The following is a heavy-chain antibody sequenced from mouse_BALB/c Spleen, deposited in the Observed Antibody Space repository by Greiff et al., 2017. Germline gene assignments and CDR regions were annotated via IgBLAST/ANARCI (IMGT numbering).Heavy chain of an antibody. CDR1: GFTFSSYW. Sequence: EVKVEESGGGLVQPGGSMKLSCVASGFTFSSYWMSWVRQSPEKGLEWVAEIRLKSDNYATHYAESVKGKFTISRDDSKSRLYLQMNSLRAEDTGIYYCTRGTGYAMDYWGQGTSVTVSS. J-gene: IGHJ4*01. CDR3: TRGTGYAMDY. CDR2: IRLKSDNYAT. D-gene: IGHD4-1*01. V-gene: IGHV6-6*02.